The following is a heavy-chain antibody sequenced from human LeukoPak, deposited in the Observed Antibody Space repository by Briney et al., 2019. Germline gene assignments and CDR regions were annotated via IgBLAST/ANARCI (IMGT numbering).Heavy chain of an antibody. D-gene: IGHD6-13*01. J-gene: IGHJ4*02. CDR2: INHSGST. CDR3: ARATRQGSSSRGGYVDY. CDR1: GGSFSGYY. Sequence: SSETLSLTCAVYGGSFSGYYWSWIRQPPGKGLEWIGEINHSGSTNYNPSLKSRVTISVDTSKNQFSLKLSSVTAADTAVYYCARATRQGSSSRGGYVDYWGQGTLVTVSS. V-gene: IGHV4-34*01.